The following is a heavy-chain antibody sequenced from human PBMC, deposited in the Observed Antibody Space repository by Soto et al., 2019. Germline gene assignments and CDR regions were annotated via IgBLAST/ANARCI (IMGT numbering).Heavy chain of an antibody. J-gene: IGHJ5*02. Sequence: XTLSLACPVDGGSLSYYDWSWIRQSTGKGVELIGEINHSGSTYYNPSRKSRGTISVDTSKHEFSLKLSSFTAADTAVYYCATRLSDDDVWGSSANWFDPWGQGTLATVSS. V-gene: IGHV4-34*01. CDR3: ATRLSDDDVWGSSANWFDP. D-gene: IGHD3-16*01. CDR1: GGSLSYYD. CDR2: INHSGST.